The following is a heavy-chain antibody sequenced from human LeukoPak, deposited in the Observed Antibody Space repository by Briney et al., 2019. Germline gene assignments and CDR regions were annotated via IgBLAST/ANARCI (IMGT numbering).Heavy chain of an antibody. J-gene: IGHJ6*03. D-gene: IGHD3-9*01. CDR3: ARDLRYFNYYMDV. CDR1: GFTFSSYG. CDR2: ISGSGGST. V-gene: IGHV3-23*01. Sequence: GGSLRLSCAASGFTFSSYGMSWVRQAPGKGLEWVSAISGSGGSTYYADSVKGRFTISRDNSKNTLYLQMNSLRAEDTAVYYCARDLRYFNYYMDVWGKGTTVTISS.